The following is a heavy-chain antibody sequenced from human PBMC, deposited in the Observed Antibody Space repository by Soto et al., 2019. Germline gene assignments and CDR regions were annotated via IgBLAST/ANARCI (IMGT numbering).Heavy chain of an antibody. CDR1: GGTFSSYA. V-gene: IGHV1-69*13. J-gene: IGHJ6*02. CDR3: ARRDKYGDYDPIYYYYYGMDV. Sequence: ASVKVSCKASGGTFSSYAISWVRQAPGQGLEWMGGIIPIFGTANYAQKFQGRVTITADESTSTAYMELSSLRSEDTAVYYCARRDKYGDYDPIYYYYYGMDVWGQGTTVTVSS. CDR2: IIPIFGTA. D-gene: IGHD4-17*01.